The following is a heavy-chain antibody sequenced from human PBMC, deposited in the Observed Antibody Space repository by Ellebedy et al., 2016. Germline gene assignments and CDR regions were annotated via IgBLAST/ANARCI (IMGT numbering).Heavy chain of an antibody. CDR2: ISYDGSKK. V-gene: IGHV3-30-3*01. Sequence: GGSLRLSXAASGFTFSSYVLNWVRQAPGKGLEWVAVISYDGSKKYYADSVKGRFTISRDNSKNTVFLQLDSLRVDDTAVYYCARAPGPNYPEYFEHWGQGTLVTVSS. CDR3: ARAPGPNYPEYFEH. CDR1: GFTFSSYV. D-gene: IGHD1-1*01. J-gene: IGHJ1*01.